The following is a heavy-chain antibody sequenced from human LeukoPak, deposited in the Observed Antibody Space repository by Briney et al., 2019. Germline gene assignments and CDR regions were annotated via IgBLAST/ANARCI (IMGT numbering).Heavy chain of an antibody. V-gene: IGHV3-7*03. D-gene: IGHD6-6*01. CDR2: INSDGSEG. J-gene: IGHJ3*01. CDR3: ARSSYSSSSSV. Sequence: GGSLRLPCAVSGCTFRGFWMSWSRQAPGKGLEWVASINSDGSEGYYADVVKGRFTISRDNAKNSLYLQINSLRAEDTAVYYCARSSYSSSSSVWGQGAMVTVSS. CDR1: GCTFRGFW.